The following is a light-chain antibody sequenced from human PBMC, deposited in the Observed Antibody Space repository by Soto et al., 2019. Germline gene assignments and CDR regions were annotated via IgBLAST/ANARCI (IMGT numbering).Light chain of an antibody. J-gene: IGKJ1*01. CDR1: QGITNY. V-gene: IGKV1-27*01. CDR3: QKYNGAPRA. CDR2: AAS. Sequence: DIQMTQSPSSLSASVGDRVTISCRASQGITNYLAWYQQKPGKVPKLLIYAASTLQSGVPSRFSGSGSGTDFTLTISSLQPEDVATYYCQKYNGAPRAFGQGSKVEIK.